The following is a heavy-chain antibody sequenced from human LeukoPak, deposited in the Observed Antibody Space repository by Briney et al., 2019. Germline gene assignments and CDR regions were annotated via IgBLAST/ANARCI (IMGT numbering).Heavy chain of an antibody. CDR3: ARAGEGGHCTNGVCSSNWFDP. Sequence: SETLSLTCTVSGGSISSSSYYWGWIRQPPGKGLEWIGSIYYSGSTYYNPSLKSRVTISVDTSKNQFSLKLSSVTAADPAVYYCARAGEGGHCTNGVCSSNWFDPWGQGTLVTVSS. D-gene: IGHD2-8*01. CDR2: IYYSGST. V-gene: IGHV4-39*07. CDR1: GGSISSSSYY. J-gene: IGHJ5*02.